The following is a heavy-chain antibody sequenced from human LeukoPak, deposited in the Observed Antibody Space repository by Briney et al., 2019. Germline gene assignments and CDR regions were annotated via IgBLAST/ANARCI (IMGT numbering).Heavy chain of an antibody. CDR1: GGSISSYY. D-gene: IGHD3-16*01. CDR3: ATGDWGRGMDV. CDR2: IYYSVST. Sequence: SETLSLTCTDSGGSISSYYWSWIRQPPGKGLEWIGYIYYSVSTNYNPSLKSRVTISVDTSKNKLSLKLTSVTAADTAVYYCATGDWGRGMDVWGQGTTVTVSS. V-gene: IGHV4-59*01. J-gene: IGHJ6*02.